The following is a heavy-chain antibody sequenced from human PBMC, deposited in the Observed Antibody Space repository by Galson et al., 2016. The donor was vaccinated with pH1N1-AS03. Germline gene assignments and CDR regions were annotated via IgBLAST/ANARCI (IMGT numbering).Heavy chain of an antibody. Sequence: PALVKPPQTLTLTCTFSGFSLSTSEVGVGWIRQPPGKALEWLALISWNDNKLYRPSLKSRLTITTDTSKNQVVLTMTNMDPEDTATYYCGHSTAGYWGQGILVTVSS. D-gene: IGHD2-21*02. J-gene: IGHJ4*02. V-gene: IGHV2-5*01. CDR1: GFSLSTSEVG. CDR2: ISWNDNK. CDR3: GHSTAGY.